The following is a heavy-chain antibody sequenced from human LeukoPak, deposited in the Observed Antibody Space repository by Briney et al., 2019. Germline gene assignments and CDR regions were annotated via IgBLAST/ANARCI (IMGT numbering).Heavy chain of an antibody. D-gene: IGHD2-21*02. CDR3: ARTSTDCLDC. Sequence: GGSLRLSCAASGFTFSDYNMSWIRQAPGKGPQYISYINTTGGSIFYVDSVKGRFTISRDNAKNSLFLQMNNVRVEDTAVYYCARTSTDCLDCWGQGTLVTVSS. V-gene: IGHV3-11*04. CDR2: INTTGGSI. CDR1: GFTFSDYN. J-gene: IGHJ4*02.